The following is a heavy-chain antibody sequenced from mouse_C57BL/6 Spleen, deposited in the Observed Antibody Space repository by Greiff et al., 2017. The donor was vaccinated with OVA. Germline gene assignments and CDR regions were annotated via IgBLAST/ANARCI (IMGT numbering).Heavy chain of an antibody. J-gene: IGHJ2*01. CDR1: GYTFTSYW. CDR2: IDPSDSYT. V-gene: IGHV1-50*01. CDR3: ARPDY. Sequence: QVQLQQPGAELVKPGASVKLSCKASGYTFTSYWMQWVKQRPGQGLEWIGEIDPSDSYTNYNQKFKGKAPLSVDTSSSTAYMELSSLKSEDSAVYYCARPDYWGQGTTLTVDS.